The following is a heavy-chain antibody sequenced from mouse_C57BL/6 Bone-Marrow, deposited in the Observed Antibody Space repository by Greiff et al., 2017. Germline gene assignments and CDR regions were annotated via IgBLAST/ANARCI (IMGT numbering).Heavy chain of an antibody. CDR1: GFNIKDDY. J-gene: IGHJ1*03. CDR3: TTPCYDYGWYFDV. CDR2: IDPENGDT. V-gene: IGHV14-4*01. Sequence: VQLQQSGAELVRPGASVKLSCTASGFNIKDDYMHWVKQRPEQGLEWIGWIDPENGDTEYASKFQGKATITADTSSNTAYLQLSSLTSEDTAVYYCTTPCYDYGWYFDVWGTGTTVTVSS. D-gene: IGHD2-4*01.